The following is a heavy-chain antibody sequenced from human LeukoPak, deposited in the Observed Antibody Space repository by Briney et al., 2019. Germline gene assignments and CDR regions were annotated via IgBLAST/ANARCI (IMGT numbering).Heavy chain of an antibody. J-gene: IGHJ3*02. CDR3: ASYCSSTSCHTRRAFDI. Sequence: SETLSLTCDVNGVSLSGSYWGWIRQPPGKGLEWIGSIYYSGSTYYNPSLKSRVTISVDTSKNQFSLKLSSVTAADTAVYYCASYCSSTSCHTRRAFDIWGQGTMVTVSS. V-gene: IGHV4-39*01. D-gene: IGHD2-2*02. CDR2: IYYSGST. CDR1: GVSLSGSY.